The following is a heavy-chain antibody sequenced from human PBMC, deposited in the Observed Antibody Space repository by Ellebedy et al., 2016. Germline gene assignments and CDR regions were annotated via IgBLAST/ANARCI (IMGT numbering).Heavy chain of an antibody. CDR3: AREAVYDSSAYNWFDP. Sequence: ESLKISXAASGFTFSSYAMSWIRQPPGKGLEWIGEINHSGSTNYNPSLKSRVTISVDTSKNQFSLKLSSVTAADTAVYYCAREAVYDSSAYNWFDPWGQGTLVTVSS. J-gene: IGHJ5*02. V-gene: IGHV4-34*01. CDR1: GFTFSSYA. D-gene: IGHD3-22*01. CDR2: INHSGST.